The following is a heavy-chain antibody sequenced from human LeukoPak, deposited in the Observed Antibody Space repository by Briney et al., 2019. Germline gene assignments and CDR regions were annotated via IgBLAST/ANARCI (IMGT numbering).Heavy chain of an antibody. CDR3: ARSRGRDGYNRALIIYFDY. J-gene: IGHJ4*02. CDR1: GYTFTSYY. V-gene: IGHV1-46*01. Sequence: VASVKVSCKASGYTFTSYYMHWVRQAAGQGLEWMGIINPSGGSTSYAQKFQGRVTMTRDTSTSTVYMELSSLRSEDTAVYYCARSRGRDGYNRALIIYFDYWGQGTLVTVSS. D-gene: IGHD5-24*01. CDR2: INPSGGST.